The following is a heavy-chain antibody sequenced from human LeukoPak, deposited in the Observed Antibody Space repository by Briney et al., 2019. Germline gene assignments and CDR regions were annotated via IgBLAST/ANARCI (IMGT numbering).Heavy chain of an antibody. V-gene: IGHV4-59*01. D-gene: IGHD3-3*01. Sequence: SETLSLTCSVSGGSINTNYWNWIRQPPGKGLEWIGCVDYSGSTNYNPSLRGRVTISLDTSNKQFPLKLTSMTAADTAVYYCARTGRFLEWASDYWGQGTMVTVSS. CDR3: ARTGRFLEWASDY. J-gene: IGHJ4*02. CDR1: GGSINTNY. CDR2: VDYSGST.